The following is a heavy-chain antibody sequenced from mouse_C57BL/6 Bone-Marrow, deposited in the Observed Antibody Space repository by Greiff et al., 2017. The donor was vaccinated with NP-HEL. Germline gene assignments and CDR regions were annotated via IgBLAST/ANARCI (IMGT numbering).Heavy chain of an antibody. CDR1: GYTFTSYG. J-gene: IGHJ4*01. CDR3: ARFFPAFYDYAMDY. Sequence: QVQLQQSGAELARPGASVKLSCKASGYTFTSYGISWVKQRTGQGLEWIGEIYPRSGNTYYNEKFKGKATLTADKSSSTAYMELRSLTSEDSAVYFCARFFPAFYDYAMDYWGQGTSVTVSS. D-gene: IGHD1-1*01. V-gene: IGHV1-81*01. CDR2: IYPRSGNT.